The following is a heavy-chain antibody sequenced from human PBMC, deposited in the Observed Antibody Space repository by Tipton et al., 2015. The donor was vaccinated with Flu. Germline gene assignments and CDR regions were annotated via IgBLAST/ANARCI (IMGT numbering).Heavy chain of an antibody. J-gene: IGHJ4*02. D-gene: IGHD6-19*01. CDR1: GFTFDDYA. V-gene: IGHV3-9*01. CDR3: AKGRMGMGVAGTFEY. CDR2: VGWNGVII. Sequence: SLRLSCAASGFTFDDYAMHWVRQVPGKGLEWVSGVGWNGVIIGYADSVKGRFTISRDNAKNSLYLQMNSLRAEDTALYYCAKGRMGMGVAGTFEYWGQGTLVTVSS.